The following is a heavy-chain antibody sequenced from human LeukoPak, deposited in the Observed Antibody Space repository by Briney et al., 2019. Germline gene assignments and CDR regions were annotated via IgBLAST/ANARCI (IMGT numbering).Heavy chain of an antibody. CDR2: IIPIFGTA. J-gene: IGHJ5*02. CDR3: ARDGEKAIFGVVIPYNWFDP. Sequence: ASVKVSCKASGGTFSSYAISWVRQAPGQGLEWMGGIIPIFGTANYAQKFQGRVTITADESTSTAYMELSSLRSEDTAVYYCARDGEKAIFGVVIPYNWFDPWGQGTLVTASS. D-gene: IGHD3-3*01. V-gene: IGHV1-69*13. CDR1: GGTFSSYA.